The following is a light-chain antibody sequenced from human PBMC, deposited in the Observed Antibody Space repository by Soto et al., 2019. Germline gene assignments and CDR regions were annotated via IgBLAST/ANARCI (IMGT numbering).Light chain of an antibody. CDR2: DVT. J-gene: IGLJ1*01. V-gene: IGLV2-14*01. CDR3: SSYTSSSTYV. CDR1: SSDVGGYNY. Sequence: QSALTQPASVSGSPGQSITISCTGTSSDVGGYNYVSWYQQHPGKAPKLMIYDVTNRPSGVPDRFSGSQSGKTASLTVSGLQAEDEADYYCSSYTSSSTYVFGTGTKLTV.